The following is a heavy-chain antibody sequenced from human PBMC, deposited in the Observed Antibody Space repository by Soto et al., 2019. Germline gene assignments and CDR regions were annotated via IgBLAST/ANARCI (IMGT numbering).Heavy chain of an antibody. Sequence: QVQLVQSGAEVKKPGASVRVSCKASGYRFTNYYIHWVRQAPGQGLEWMGRMNLDTGGTTYAQKSQGKVTMTRDTSISTAYMEVTNLNSDVTAIYYCARDGTCARRGYSFAFDLRGQGTLVTVAS. CDR1: GYRFTNYY. V-gene: IGHV1-2*06. CDR3: ARDGTCARRGYSFAFDL. CDR2: MNLDTGGT. D-gene: IGHD5-12*01. J-gene: IGHJ4*02.